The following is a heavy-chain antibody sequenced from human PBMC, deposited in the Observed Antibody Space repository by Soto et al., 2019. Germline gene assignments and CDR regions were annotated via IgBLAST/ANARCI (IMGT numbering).Heavy chain of an antibody. CDR2: ISSTTNYI. J-gene: IGHJ4*02. CDR3: ARESEDLTSNFDY. Sequence: GGSLRLSCAASGFTFSRYSMNWVRQAPGKGLEWVSSISSTTNYIYYADSMKGRFTVSRDNAKNSVYLDMNSLSAEDTAVYYCARESEDLTSNFDYWGQGTLVTAPQ. V-gene: IGHV3-21*01. CDR1: GFTFSRYS.